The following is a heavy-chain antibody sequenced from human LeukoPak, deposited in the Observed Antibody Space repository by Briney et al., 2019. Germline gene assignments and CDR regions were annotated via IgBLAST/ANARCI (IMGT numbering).Heavy chain of an antibody. CDR3: ARDGCPTTKSGCVGNWFDP. Sequence: PSETLSLTCTVSGGSISSYYWSWIRQPPGKGLEWIGYMYYTGRTNYNPSLKSRLTISVDTSKNQFSLRLSSVTAADTAVYYCARDGCPTTKSGCVGNWFDPWGLGTLVTVSS. D-gene: IGHD1-26*01. CDR1: GGSISSYY. V-gene: IGHV4-59*01. CDR2: MYYTGRT. J-gene: IGHJ5*02.